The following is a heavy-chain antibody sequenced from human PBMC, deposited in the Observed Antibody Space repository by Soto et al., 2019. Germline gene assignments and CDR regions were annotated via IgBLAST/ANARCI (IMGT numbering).Heavy chain of an antibody. CDR2: ISGDGSAT. Sequence: EVKLLESRGGLVQPGESLRLSCAASGFRFWTYSMSWVRQAPGKGLEWVSGISGDGSATSYADSLKGRFTVSRDNSKDTLFLQMNTLRVEDTAVYYCANTRLYDNNDYHRDGFDVWGPGTAVTVS. V-gene: IGHV3-23*01. CDR1: GFRFWTYS. D-gene: IGHD5-12*01. CDR3: ANTRLYDNNDYHRDGFDV. J-gene: IGHJ3*01.